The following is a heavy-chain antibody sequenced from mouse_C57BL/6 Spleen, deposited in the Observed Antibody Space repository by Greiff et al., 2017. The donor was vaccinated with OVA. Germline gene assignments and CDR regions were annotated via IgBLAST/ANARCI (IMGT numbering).Heavy chain of an antibody. V-gene: IGHV1-82*01. Sequence: VQLKESGPELVKPGASVKISCKASGYAFSSSWMNWVKQRPGKGLEWIGRIYPGDGDTNYNGKFKGKATLTADKSSSTAYMQLRSLTSEDSAVYFCARWELTGMAYWGQGTLVTVSA. CDR2: IYPGDGDT. CDR3: ARWELTGMAY. J-gene: IGHJ3*01. D-gene: IGHD4-1*01. CDR1: GYAFSSSW.